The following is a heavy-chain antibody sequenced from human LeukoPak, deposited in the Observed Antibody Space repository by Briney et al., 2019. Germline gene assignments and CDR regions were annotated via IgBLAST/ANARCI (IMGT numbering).Heavy chain of an antibody. CDR3: ARGSGYYSYDAFDI. CDR1: GFTFRSSG. V-gene: IGHV3-33*03. J-gene: IGHJ3*02. Sequence: PGGSLRLSCAASGFTFRSSGMHWVRQTPGKGLEWVAFIWYDGNEIYYADSVKGRFTISRDNAKNTLYLQMNSLRAEDTAVYYCARGSGYYSYDAFDIWGQGTMVTVSP. CDR2: IWYDGNEI. D-gene: IGHD3-22*01.